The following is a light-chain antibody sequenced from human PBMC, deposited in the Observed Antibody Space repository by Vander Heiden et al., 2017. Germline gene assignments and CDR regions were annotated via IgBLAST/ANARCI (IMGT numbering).Light chain of an antibody. CDR3: QSYDSSLSAWV. V-gene: IGLV1-40*01. CDR1: RSNIGAGFD. CDR2: GKS. J-gene: IGLJ3*02. Sequence: QSVLPQPPPVSGAPGQRVPIPCTGSRSNIGAGFDVHWYQQLPGAAPKLLIYGKSNRPSGVPDRFSDSKSDTAASLAITGLQAEDEADYYCQSYDSSLSAWVFGGGTKLTV.